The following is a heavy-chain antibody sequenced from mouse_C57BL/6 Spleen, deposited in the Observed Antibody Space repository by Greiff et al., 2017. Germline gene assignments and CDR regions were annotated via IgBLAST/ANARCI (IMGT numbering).Heavy chain of an antibody. J-gene: IGHJ4*01. D-gene: IGHD1-1*01. CDR1: GFSFNTYA. CDR2: IRSKSNNYAT. V-gene: IGHV10-1*01. Sequence: EVKLVESGGGLVQPKGSLKLSCAASGFSFNTYAMNWVRQAPGKGLEWVARIRSKSNNYATYYADSVKDRFTISRDDSESMLYLQMNNLKTEDTAMYYCVRHRSSGAMDYWGQGTSVTVSS. CDR3: VRHRSSGAMDY.